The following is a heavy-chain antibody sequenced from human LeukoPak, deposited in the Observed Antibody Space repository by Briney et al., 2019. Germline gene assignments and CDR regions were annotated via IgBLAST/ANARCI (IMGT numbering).Heavy chain of an antibody. CDR1: DGSISSYY. V-gene: IGHV4-59*01. CDR3: ARDLGVAPGSFDY. CDR2: IYYSGST. D-gene: IGHD3-16*01. J-gene: IGHJ4*02. Sequence: SETLSLTCTVSDGSISSYYWSWIRQPPGKGLEWIGYIYYSGSTNYNPSLKSRVTISVDTSKNQFSLKLSSVTAADTAVYYCARDLGVAPGSFDYWGQGTLVTVSS.